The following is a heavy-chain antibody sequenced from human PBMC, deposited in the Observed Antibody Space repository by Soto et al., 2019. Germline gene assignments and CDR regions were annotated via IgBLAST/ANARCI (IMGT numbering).Heavy chain of an antibody. CDR2: IYPSDSDT. Sequence: GESLKISCKGSGYNFTGYWIAWVRQMPGKGLELMGIIYPSDSDTRYRPSFQGQVTISADKSISSAYLQWSSLRASDTAMYYCARGGVSTRTFDYWGQGTPVTVSS. CDR1: GYNFTGYW. CDR3: ARGGVSTRTFDY. V-gene: IGHV5-51*01. D-gene: IGHD3-3*01. J-gene: IGHJ4*02.